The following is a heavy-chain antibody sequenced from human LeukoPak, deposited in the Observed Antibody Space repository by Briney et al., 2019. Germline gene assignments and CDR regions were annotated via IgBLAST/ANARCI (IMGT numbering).Heavy chain of an antibody. Sequence: GGSLRLSCAASGFTFSSYSMNWVRQAPGKGLEWVSSISSSSSYIYYADSVKGRFTISRDNAKNSLYLQMNSLRAEDTAVYYCARDGSSWSYYFDYWGQGTLVTVSS. CDR1: GFTFSSYS. J-gene: IGHJ4*02. V-gene: IGHV3-21*01. CDR3: ARDGSSWSYYFDY. D-gene: IGHD6-13*01. CDR2: ISSSSSYI.